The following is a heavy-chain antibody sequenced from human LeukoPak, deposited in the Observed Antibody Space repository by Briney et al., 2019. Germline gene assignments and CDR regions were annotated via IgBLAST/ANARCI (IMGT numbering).Heavy chain of an antibody. CDR2: IIPIFGTA. V-gene: IGHV1-69*05. CDR1: GGTFSSYA. J-gene: IGHJ4*02. D-gene: IGHD4/OR15-4a*01. Sequence: GASVKVSCKASGGTFSSYAISWVRQAPGQGLEWVGGIIPIFGTANYAQKFQGRVTITTDESTSTAYMELSSLRSEDTAVYYCARGNYGGYDYWGQGTLVTVSS. CDR3: ARGNYGGYDY.